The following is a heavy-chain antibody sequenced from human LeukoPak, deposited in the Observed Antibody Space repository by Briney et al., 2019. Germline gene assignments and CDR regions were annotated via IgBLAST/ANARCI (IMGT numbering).Heavy chain of an antibody. CDR2: INDRGHT. CDR1: GGSFSGYH. Sequence: SETLSLTCAFHGGSFSGYHWNWIRQSPEKGLEWIGEINDRGHTNYNPSLKSRVTISVDTSKKQFSLRLSSVTAADTAVYYCARDPTTVVTLPYYFDFWGQGTLVAVSS. V-gene: IGHV4-34*01. J-gene: IGHJ4*02. D-gene: IGHD4-23*01. CDR3: ARDPTTVVTLPYYFDF.